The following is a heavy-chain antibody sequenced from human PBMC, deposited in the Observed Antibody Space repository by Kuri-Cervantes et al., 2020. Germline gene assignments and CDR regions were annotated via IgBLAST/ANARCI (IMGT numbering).Heavy chain of an antibody. CDR1: GFIFSNYG. CDR2: ISLDGSRT. D-gene: IGHD3-9*01. J-gene: IGHJ4*02. V-gene: IGHV3-30*02. Sequence: GESLKISCVASGFIFSNYGMTWVRHSPGRGLEWVTFISLDGSRTYYADSVKGRFAVSRDTSKNTIYLQMNSLRSEDTAMYFCAKEGDSYYDVLATYPVFDTWGQGTLVTVSS. CDR3: AKEGDSYYDVLATYPVFDT.